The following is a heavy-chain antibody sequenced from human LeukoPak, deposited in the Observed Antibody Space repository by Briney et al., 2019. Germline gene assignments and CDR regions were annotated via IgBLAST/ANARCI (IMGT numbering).Heavy chain of an antibody. D-gene: IGHD6-19*01. CDR3: ARDRYSSGWYDTNWFDP. Sequence: PGRSLGLSCAASGFTVSTYGMHWVRQAPGKGLEWVAVISDDGINKYYADSVKGRFTISRDNSKNTLYLQMNSLRAEDTAVYFCARDRYSSGWYDTNWFDPWGQGTLVTVSS. J-gene: IGHJ5*02. CDR1: GFTVSTYG. V-gene: IGHV3-30-3*01. CDR2: ISDDGINK.